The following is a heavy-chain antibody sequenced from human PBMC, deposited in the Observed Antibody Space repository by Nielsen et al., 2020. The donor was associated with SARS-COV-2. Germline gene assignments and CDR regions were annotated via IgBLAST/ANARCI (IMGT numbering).Heavy chain of an antibody. Sequence: GESLKISCKGSGYSFTSYWISWVRQMPGKGLEWMGRIYPSDSYTNYSPSFQGHVPISADKSISTAYLQWSSLKASDTAMYYCARHTYYYGSGLNWFAPGGQGTLVTVSS. V-gene: IGHV5-10-1*01. CDR2: IYPSDSYT. CDR1: GYSFTSYW. CDR3: ARHTYYYGSGLNWFAP. D-gene: IGHD3-10*01. J-gene: IGHJ5*02.